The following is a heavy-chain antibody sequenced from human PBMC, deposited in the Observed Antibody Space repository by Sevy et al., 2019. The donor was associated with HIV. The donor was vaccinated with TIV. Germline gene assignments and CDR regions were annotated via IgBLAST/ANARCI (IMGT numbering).Heavy chain of an antibody. Sequence: GGYLRLSCAASGFTFDDYAMHWVRQAPGKGLEWVSGISWNSGSIGYADSVKGRFTISRDNAKNSLYLQMNSLGAEDTALYYCAKDFAVASYGMDVWGQGTTVTVSS. CDR1: GFTFDDYA. D-gene: IGHD6-19*01. J-gene: IGHJ6*02. CDR3: AKDFAVASYGMDV. V-gene: IGHV3-9*01. CDR2: ISWNSGSI.